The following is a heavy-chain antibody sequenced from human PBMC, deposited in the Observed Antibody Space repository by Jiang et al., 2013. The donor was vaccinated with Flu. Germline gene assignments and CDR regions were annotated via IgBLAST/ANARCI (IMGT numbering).Heavy chain of an antibody. Sequence: PSLKSRVTISVDTSKNQFSLKLSSVTAADTAVYYCARGPPSTYFDYWGQGTLVTVSS. V-gene: IGHV4-34*01. CDR3: ARGPPSTYFDY. J-gene: IGHJ4*02.